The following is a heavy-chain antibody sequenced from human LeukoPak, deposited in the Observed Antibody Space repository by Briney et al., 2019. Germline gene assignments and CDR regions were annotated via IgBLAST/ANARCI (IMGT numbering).Heavy chain of an antibody. CDR1: GYTFTSYG. J-gene: IGHJ4*02. CDR3: ARDRGIVVVPAAMNY. Sequence: ASVKVSCKASGYTFTSYGISWVRQAPGQGLEWMGWISAYNGNTNYAQKLQGRGTMTTDTSTSTAYMELRSLRSDDTAVYYCARDRGIVVVPAAMNYWGQGTLVTVSS. D-gene: IGHD2-2*01. CDR2: ISAYNGNT. V-gene: IGHV1-18*01.